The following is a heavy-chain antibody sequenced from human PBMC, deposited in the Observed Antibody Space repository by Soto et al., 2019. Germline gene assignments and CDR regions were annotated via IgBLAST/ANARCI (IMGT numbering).Heavy chain of an antibody. J-gene: IGHJ6*02. CDR3: ARGGEVGATIPLNGMDV. CDR1: GYTFTHYD. V-gene: IGHV1-8*01. Sequence: ASVKVSCKASGYTFTHYDINWVRQATGQGLEWMGWMNPNTGNTGFAQKFQDRVTMTRNTSISTAYMELSSLRSEDTALYFCARGGEVGATIPLNGMDVWGQGTTVTVSS. CDR2: MNPNTGNT. D-gene: IGHD1-26*01.